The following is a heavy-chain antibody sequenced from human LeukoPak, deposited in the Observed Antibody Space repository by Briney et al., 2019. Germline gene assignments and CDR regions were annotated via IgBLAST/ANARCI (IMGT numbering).Heavy chain of an antibody. CDR3: ARDPNFQGDSSSWYGGYNWFDP. J-gene: IGHJ5*02. Sequence: GASVKVSCKASGYTFIGYYMHWVRQAPGQGLEWMGRINPNSGGTNYAQEFHGRVTMTRDTSISTAYMELSRLRSDDTAVHYCARDPNFQGDSSSWYGGYNWFDPWGQGTLVTVSS. D-gene: IGHD6-13*01. CDR1: GYTFIGYY. V-gene: IGHV1-2*06. CDR2: INPNSGGT.